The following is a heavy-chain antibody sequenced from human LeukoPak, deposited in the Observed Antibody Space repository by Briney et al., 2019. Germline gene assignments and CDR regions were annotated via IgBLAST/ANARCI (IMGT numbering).Heavy chain of an antibody. CDR3: ARESAIVLVPFDS. Sequence: GGSLRLSCAASGFSFTSYWMHWVRKAPGKGLVWVSRINSDGSSTTYADSVKGRFTISRDNAKNTLYLQMNSLRGEDTAVYYCARESAIVLVPFDSWGQGTLVTVSS. CDR1: GFSFTSYW. CDR2: INSDGSST. D-gene: IGHD2/OR15-2a*01. J-gene: IGHJ4*02. V-gene: IGHV3-74*01.